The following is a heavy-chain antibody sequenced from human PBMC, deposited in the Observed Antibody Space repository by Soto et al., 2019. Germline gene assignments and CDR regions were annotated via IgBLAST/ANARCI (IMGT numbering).Heavy chain of an antibody. Sequence: QVQLQESGPGLVKPSETLSLTCTVSGGSLSNYYWSWIRQPPGKGLEWIGYIYYSGRTNYNPSLKXRFXMSVDTSRNQVSLKLNSVTAADTAVYYCARNDHGGNPFYANWGQGTLVSVSS. CDR1: GGSLSNYY. J-gene: IGHJ4*02. CDR3: ARNDHGGNPFYAN. D-gene: IGHD4-17*01. V-gene: IGHV4-59*01. CDR2: IYYSGRT.